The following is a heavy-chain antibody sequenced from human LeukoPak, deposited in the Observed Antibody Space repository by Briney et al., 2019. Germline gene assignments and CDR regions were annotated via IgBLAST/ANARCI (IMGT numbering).Heavy chain of an antibody. V-gene: IGHV1-69*13. CDR3: ARDKGPYGSGSYYMDFDY. D-gene: IGHD3-10*01. CDR2: IIPIFGTA. J-gene: IGHJ4*02. CDR1: GYTFTNFG. Sequence: ASVKVSCKASGYTFTNFGISWVRQAPGQGLEWMGGIIPIFGTANYAQKFQGRVTITADESTSTAYMELSSLRSEDTAVYYCARDKGPYGSGSYYMDFDYWGQGTLVTVSS.